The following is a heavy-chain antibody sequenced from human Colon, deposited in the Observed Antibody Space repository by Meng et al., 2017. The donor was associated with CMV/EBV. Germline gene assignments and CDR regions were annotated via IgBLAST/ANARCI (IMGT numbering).Heavy chain of an antibody. Sequence: GESLKISCAASGFTFSNYWMHWVRQAPGKGLVWVSRLKPMGSGISYADSVKGRFTISRDNAKNTLYLQMNSLRADDTAVYYCARCRSITEAGVGLDSWGQGTLVTVSS. CDR3: ARCRSITEAGVGLDS. J-gene: IGHJ4*02. CDR1: GFTFSNYW. D-gene: IGHD6-19*01. V-gene: IGHV3-74*01. CDR2: LKPMGSGI.